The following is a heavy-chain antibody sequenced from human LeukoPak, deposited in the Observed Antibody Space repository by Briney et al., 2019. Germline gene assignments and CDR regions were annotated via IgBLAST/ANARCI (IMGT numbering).Heavy chain of an antibody. CDR2: IKQDGSEK. J-gene: IGHJ4*02. CDR3: ARDGYSYGYFFDY. D-gene: IGHD5-18*01. CDR1: GFTSSSYW. V-gene: IGHV3-7*01. Sequence: PGGSLRLSCAASGFTSSSYWMSWVRQAPGKGLEWVANIKQDGSEKYYVDSVKGRFTISRDNAKNSLYLQMNSLRAEDTAVYYCARDGYSYGYFFDYWGQGTLVTVSS.